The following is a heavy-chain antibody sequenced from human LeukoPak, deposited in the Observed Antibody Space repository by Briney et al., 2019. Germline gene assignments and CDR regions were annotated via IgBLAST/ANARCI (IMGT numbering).Heavy chain of an antibody. V-gene: IGHV5-51*01. CDR2: IYPADSDT. D-gene: IGHD5-24*01. J-gene: IGHJ6*03. CDR1: GYSFTSYW. Sequence: GESLKISGKGSGYSFTSYWIGWVRQMPGKGLEWMRIIYPADSDTRYSPSFQGQVTISADKSISTAYLQWSSLKASDTAMYYCARLFRDGYSSFSAYYYYYMDVWGKGTTVTVSS. CDR3: ARLFRDGYSSFSAYYYYYMDV.